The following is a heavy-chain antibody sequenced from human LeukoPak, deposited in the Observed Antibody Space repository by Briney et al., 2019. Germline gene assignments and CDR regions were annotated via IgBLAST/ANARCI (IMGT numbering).Heavy chain of an antibody. J-gene: IGHJ4*02. V-gene: IGHV1-69*02. CDR1: GGTFSSYT. CDR2: IIPILGIA. CDR3: ARANGYSNGWYTFDY. Sequence: SSVKVSCKASGGTFSSYTISWVRQAPGQGLEWMGRIIPILGIANYAQKFQGRVTITADTSTSTVYMELSSLRSEDTAVYYCARANGYSNGWYTFDYWGQGTLVTVSS. D-gene: IGHD6-19*01.